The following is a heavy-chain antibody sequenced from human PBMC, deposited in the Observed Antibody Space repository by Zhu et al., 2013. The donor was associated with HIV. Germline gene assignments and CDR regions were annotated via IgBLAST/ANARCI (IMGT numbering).Heavy chain of an antibody. J-gene: IGHJ4*02. CDR3: ARGKHRDYYSNYVAGTLRY. V-gene: IGHV1-8*01. Sequence: QVQLVQSGAEVKKPGASVKVSCKASGYTFTSHDINWVRQATGQGLEWMGWMNPNSGNTGYAQKFQGRVTMTRNTSISTAYMELSSLRSGDTAIYYCARGKHRDYYSNYVAGTLRYWGQGTLVTVSS. D-gene: IGHD4-4*01. CDR1: GYTFTSHD. CDR2: MNPNSGNT.